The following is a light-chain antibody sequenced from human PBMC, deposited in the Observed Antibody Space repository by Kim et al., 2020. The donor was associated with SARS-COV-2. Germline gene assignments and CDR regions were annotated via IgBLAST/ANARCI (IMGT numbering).Light chain of an antibody. CDR3: QSYDSNLNAFL. Sequence: QSVLTQPPSVSGAPGQRVTISCTGSSSNIGAGSDVHWYQQLPGTAPKLLIFDNNNRPSGVPDRFSGSTSGTSASLAITGLQAEDEADYYCQSYDSNLNAFLFGGGTQLTVL. V-gene: IGLV1-40*01. J-gene: IGLJ2*01. CDR2: DNN. CDR1: SSNIGAGSD.